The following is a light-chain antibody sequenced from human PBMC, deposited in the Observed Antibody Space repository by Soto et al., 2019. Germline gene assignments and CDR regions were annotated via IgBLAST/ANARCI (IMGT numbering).Light chain of an antibody. J-gene: IGKJ3*01. V-gene: IGKV3-20*01. CDR2: GAS. CDR1: QSVSSNY. CDR3: QHYGSSPFT. Sequence: EMVLTQSPGTLSLSPGERATLSCSASQSVSSNYLAWYQQKPGQAPRLLVYGASIRATGIPDRFSGSGSGTDLTLTISRVEPEDFAVYYCQHYGSSPFTFGPGTKVDIK.